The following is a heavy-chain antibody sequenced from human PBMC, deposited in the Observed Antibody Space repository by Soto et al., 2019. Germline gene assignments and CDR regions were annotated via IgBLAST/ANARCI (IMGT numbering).Heavy chain of an antibody. Sequence: WGSLRLSCSASGFIFSSYDMHWVRQVPGKGLEWVSAIGTTVDTNYAGSVKGRFTISRENAKNSLYLQMNSLRAGDTAIYFCASARGPTLCDYWGQGDLVVVSS. V-gene: IGHV3-13*04. J-gene: IGHJ4*02. CDR3: ASARGPTLCDY. CDR2: IGTTVDT. CDR1: GFIFSSYD.